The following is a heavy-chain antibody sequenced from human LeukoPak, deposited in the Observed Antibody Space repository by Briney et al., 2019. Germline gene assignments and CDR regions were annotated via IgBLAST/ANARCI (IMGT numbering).Heavy chain of an antibody. V-gene: IGHV3-48*03. Sequence: GGSLRLSCAASGFTFSSYEMNWVRQAPGKGLEWVSYISSSGRTIYYAVSVKGRFTISRDNAKNSLYLQMNSLRAEDTALYYCAKDVLTATTFDSGMNVWGQGTTVTVSS. CDR1: GFTFSSYE. D-gene: IGHD1-20*01. J-gene: IGHJ6*02. CDR2: ISSSGRTI. CDR3: AKDVLTATTFDSGMNV.